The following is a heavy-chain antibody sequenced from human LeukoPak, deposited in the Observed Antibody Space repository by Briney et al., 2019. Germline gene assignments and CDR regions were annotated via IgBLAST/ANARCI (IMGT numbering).Heavy chain of an antibody. CDR2: IYYSGST. CDR3: ARSIAVAGGFDY. CDR1: GGSFSGYY. J-gene: IGHJ4*02. D-gene: IGHD6-19*01. Sequence: SETLSLTCAVYGGSFSGYYWSWIRQPPGKGLEWIGYIYYSGSTNYNPSLKSRVTISVDTSKNQFSLKLSSVTAADTAVYYCARSIAVAGGFDYWGQGTLVTVSS. V-gene: IGHV4-59*01.